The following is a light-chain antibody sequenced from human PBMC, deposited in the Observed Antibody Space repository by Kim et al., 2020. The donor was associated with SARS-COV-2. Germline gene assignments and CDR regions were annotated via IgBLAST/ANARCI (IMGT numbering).Light chain of an antibody. CDR1: QSVSSY. CDR3: QQRSNWPLT. J-gene: IGKJ4*01. V-gene: IGKV3-11*01. CDR2: DAS. Sequence: SLSPGERVPLSCRASQSVSSYLAWYQQKPGQAPRLLIYDASSRATGIPARFSGSGSGTDFTLTISSLEPEDFAVYYCQQRSNWPLTFGGGTKLEI.